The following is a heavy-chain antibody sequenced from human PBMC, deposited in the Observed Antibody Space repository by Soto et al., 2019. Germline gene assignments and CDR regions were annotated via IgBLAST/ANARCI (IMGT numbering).Heavy chain of an antibody. CDR2: ISGTGGST. CDR1: GFSFSSSA. V-gene: IGHV3-23*01. J-gene: IGHJ6*03. D-gene: IGHD3-10*01. CDR3: AKDRGSGLYHDYYLDV. Sequence: EMQLLESGGGLVHPGGSLRLSCAASGFSFSSSAMNWVRQTPEKGLEWVSLISGTGGSTFYADSVKGRFTISRDNFNNMLYLHMNSLRAEDTALXFCAKDRGSGLYHDYYLDVWGKGTTVTVSS.